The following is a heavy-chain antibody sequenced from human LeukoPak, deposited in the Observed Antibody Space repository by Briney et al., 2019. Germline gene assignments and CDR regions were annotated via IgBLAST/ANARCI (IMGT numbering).Heavy chain of an antibody. CDR1: GYTFTSYD. D-gene: IGHD6-13*01. CDR3: ALEAAAGSFDY. Sequence: AASVKVSCKASGYTFTSYDINWVRQATGQGLEWMGWINPNSGGTNYAQKFQGRVTMTRDTSISTAYMELSRLRSDDTAVYYCALEAAAGSFDYWGQGTLVTVSS. J-gene: IGHJ4*02. CDR2: INPNSGGT. V-gene: IGHV1-2*02.